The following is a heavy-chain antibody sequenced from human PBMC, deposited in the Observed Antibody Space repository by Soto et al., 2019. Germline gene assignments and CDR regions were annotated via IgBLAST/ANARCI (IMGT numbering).Heavy chain of an antibody. V-gene: IGHV1-69*02. D-gene: IGHD4-17*01. J-gene: IGHJ6*03. CDR1: GGTFSSYT. Sequence: ASVKVSCKASGGTFSSYTISWVRQAPGQGLEWMGRIIPILGIANYEQKFQGRVTITADKSTSTAYMELSSLRSEDTAVYYCARTIYGDYMGDYYYYMDVWGKGTTVTVSS. CDR3: ARTIYGDYMGDYYYYMDV. CDR2: IIPILGIA.